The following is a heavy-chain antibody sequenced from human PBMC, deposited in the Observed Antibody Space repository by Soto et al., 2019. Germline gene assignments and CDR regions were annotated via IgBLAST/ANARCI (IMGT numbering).Heavy chain of an antibody. CDR3: ARGSGNYGFDF. J-gene: IGHJ3*01. CDR1: GDSMSSYY. D-gene: IGHD1-26*01. V-gene: IGHV4-4*07. Sequence: QVQLQESGPRLVKPSETLSLTCTVSGDSMSSYYWSWIRQPAGKGLEWIGRIYTSGRTNYDPPLTSRVTMSIHTSAKQFSLKLTSVTAADTAVYYCARGSGNYGFDFWGQGTMVTVSS. CDR2: IYTSGRT.